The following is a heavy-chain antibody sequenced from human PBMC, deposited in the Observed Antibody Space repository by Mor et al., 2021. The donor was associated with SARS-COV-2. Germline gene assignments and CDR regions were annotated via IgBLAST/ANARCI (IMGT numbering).Heavy chain of an antibody. CDR3: ARGDYDFWSGYCVY. V-gene: IGHV3-20*03. Sequence: GRFTISRDNAKNSLYLQMNSLRAEDTALYYCARGDYDFWSGYCVYWGLGTLVTVSS. J-gene: IGHJ4*01. D-gene: IGHD3-3*01.